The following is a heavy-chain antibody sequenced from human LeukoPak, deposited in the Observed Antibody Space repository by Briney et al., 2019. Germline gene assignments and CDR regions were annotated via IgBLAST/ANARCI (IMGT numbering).Heavy chain of an antibody. CDR2: IYPDDSET. CDR3: ARRRSSSGDY. Sequence: GESLKISCKASGYRFTTDYIGWVRQMPGKGLEWMGIIYPDDSETNYSPSFQGQVTISADKSISTAYLQWSSLKASDTAMYYCARRRSSSGDYWGQGTLVTVSS. CDR1: GYRFTTDY. D-gene: IGHD6-6*01. V-gene: IGHV5-51*01. J-gene: IGHJ4*02.